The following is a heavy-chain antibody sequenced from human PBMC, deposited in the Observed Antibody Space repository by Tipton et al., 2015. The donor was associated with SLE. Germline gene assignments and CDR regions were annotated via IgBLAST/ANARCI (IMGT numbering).Heavy chain of an antibody. CDR1: GGSFSGYH. CDR3: ARKVNGQRWLQWGAFDI. CDR2: INHSGST. J-gene: IGHJ3*02. V-gene: IGHV4-34*01. D-gene: IGHD5-24*01. Sequence: TLSLTCAIYGGSFSGYHWSWIRQPPGKGLEWIGEINHSGSTNYNPSLKSRVTISVDTSKNQFSLKLSSVTAANTAVYYCARKVNGQRWLQWGAFDIWGQGTMVTVSS.